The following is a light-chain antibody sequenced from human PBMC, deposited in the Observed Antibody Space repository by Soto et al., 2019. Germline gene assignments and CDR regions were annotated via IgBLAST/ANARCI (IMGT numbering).Light chain of an antibody. J-gene: IGKJ5*01. CDR1: QSVSSSN. CDR2: GAS. V-gene: IGKV3-20*01. CDR3: QQYGSSPPVT. Sequence: EIVLTQSPGTLSLSPGERATLSCRAIQSVSSSNLGWYHQKPGQAPRLLIYGASSRATGIPDRFSGSGSGTDFTLTISRLEPEDFAVYYCQQYGSSPPVTFGQGTRLEI.